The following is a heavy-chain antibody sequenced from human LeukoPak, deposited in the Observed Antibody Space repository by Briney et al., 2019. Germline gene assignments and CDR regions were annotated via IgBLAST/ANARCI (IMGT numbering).Heavy chain of an antibody. CDR3: ARGGYSGTYYFDY. CDR2: MFSGGST. V-gene: IGHV3-53*01. J-gene: IGHJ4*02. CDR1: GFPVSSNF. D-gene: IGHD1-26*01. Sequence: GGSLRLSCAVSGFPVSSNFMSWVRQAPGKGLQSVSIMFSGGSTDYADSVRGRFSISRDSSQNTVSLQMNSLRVEDTAVYYCARGGYSGTYYFDYWGQGTLVTVSS.